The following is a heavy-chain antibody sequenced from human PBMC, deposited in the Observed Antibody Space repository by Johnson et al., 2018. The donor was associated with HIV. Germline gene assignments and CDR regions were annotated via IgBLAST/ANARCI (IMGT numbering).Heavy chain of an antibody. J-gene: IGHJ3*01. CDR3: AKDKFMFLDNPVDAFDV. V-gene: IGHV3-30-3*01. Sequence: VQLVESGGGVVRPGRSLRLSCAASGFTFSSYAMHWVRQAPGKGLEWVAVISYDGSSKYYADSVKGRFTLYRDNSKNTLDLHMNSLRPDDTGVYYCAKDKFMFLDNPVDAFDVWGQGTMVTFSS. CDR2: ISYDGSSK. D-gene: IGHD3/OR15-3a*01. CDR1: GFTFSSYA.